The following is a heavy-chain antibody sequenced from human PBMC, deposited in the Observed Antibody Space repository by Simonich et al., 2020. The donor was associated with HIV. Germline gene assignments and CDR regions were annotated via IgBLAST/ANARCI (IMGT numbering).Heavy chain of an antibody. CDR3: ASGGSISSVWADDY. J-gene: IGHJ4*02. Sequence: QVQLVESGGGVVQPGRSLRLFCAASGFTFSSYAMHWVRQAPGKGLEWVAVKSYEGSNKYYADSVKGQFTISRNNSKNTRYLQRNSLRAEDTAVYYCASGGSISSVWADDYWGQGTLVTVSS. V-gene: IGHV3-30*07. CDR2: KSYEGSNK. CDR1: GFTFSSYA. D-gene: IGHD3-16*01.